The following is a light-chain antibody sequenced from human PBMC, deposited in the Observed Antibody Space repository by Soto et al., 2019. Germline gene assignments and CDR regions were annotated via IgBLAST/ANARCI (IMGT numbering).Light chain of an antibody. CDR1: SRDVGGYNY. J-gene: IGLJ2*01. V-gene: IGLV2-14*01. CDR3: NSYTSSNTFVV. Sequence: QSALTQPASVSGSPGQSITISCTGTSRDVGGYNYVSWYQHHPGKVPKLMIYEVTHRPSGVSNRFSGSKSGNTASLTISGLQAEDEDDYHCNSYTSSNTFVVFGGGTQLTVL. CDR2: EVT.